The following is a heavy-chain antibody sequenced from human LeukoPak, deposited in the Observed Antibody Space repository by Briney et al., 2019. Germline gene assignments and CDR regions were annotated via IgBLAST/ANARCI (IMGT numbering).Heavy chain of an antibody. CDR1: GFAFSNYG. CDR3: ARGTWATLYYYYMDV. J-gene: IGHJ6*03. CDR2: ISVSGNT. D-gene: IGHD5-24*01. Sequence: GGSLRLSCAASGFAFSNYGMNWVRQAPGKGLEWVSAISVSGNTYHADSVKGRFTISRDSSKNTLYLQMNRLRAEDAAVYYCARGTWATLYYYYMDVWGKGTTVTVSS. V-gene: IGHV3-23*01.